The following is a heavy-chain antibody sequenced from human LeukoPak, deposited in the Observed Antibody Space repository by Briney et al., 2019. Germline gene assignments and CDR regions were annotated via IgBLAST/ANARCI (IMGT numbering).Heavy chain of an antibody. J-gene: IGHJ4*02. CDR2: IYPGDSET. CDR3: ARLDDY. CDR1: GSTFTNYW. V-gene: IGHV5-51*01. Sequence: GASLQISCKGSGSTFTNYWIGWVRQMPGKGLEWMGIIYPGDSETRYSPSFQGQVTISADKSINTAYLQWSSLKASDTAIYYCARLDDYWGQGTLVTVSS.